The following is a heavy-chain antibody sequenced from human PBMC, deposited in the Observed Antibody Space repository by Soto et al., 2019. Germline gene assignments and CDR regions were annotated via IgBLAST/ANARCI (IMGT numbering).Heavy chain of an antibody. J-gene: IGHJ6*03. CDR2: IYPGDSDT. Sequence: PGESLKISCKGSGYSFTSYWIGWVRQMPGKGLEWMGIIYPGDSDTRYSPSFQGQVTISADKSISTAYLQWSSLKASDTAMYYCARHRTTVTMTYYMDVWGKGTTVTVSS. D-gene: IGHD4-17*01. CDR1: GYSFTSYW. CDR3: ARHRTTVTMTYYMDV. V-gene: IGHV5-51*01.